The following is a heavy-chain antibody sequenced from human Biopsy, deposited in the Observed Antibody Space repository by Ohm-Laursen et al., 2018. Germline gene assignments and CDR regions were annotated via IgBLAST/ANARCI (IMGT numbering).Heavy chain of an antibody. J-gene: IGHJ6*02. D-gene: IGHD6-19*01. V-gene: IGHV3-72*01. CDR1: GFTLSDHI. CDR2: TRSNGKTYTK. Sequence: SLRLSCAASGFTLSDHIMDWVRLAPGKGLEWVGRTRSNGKTYTKEYAASAKGRFTISRDDSKNSLYLQMNSLKTEDTAVYFCARGVGSSGWYYYGMNVWGQGTTVTVSS. CDR3: ARGVGSSGWYYYGMNV.